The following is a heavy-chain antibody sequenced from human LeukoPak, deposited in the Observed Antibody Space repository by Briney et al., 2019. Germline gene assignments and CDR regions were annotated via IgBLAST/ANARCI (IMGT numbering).Heavy chain of an antibody. J-gene: IGHJ4*02. D-gene: IGHD6-19*01. V-gene: IGHV1-18*01. CDR2: ISPSNGDT. Sequence: GASVMVSCQASGYTFSSYGLSWVRQAPGRGLEWMGWISPSNGDTKYVQNLQGRVTMTTDTSTSTAYMELRSLRSDDTAVYYCARLPTGYRSDWYFNAFDHWGQGTLVAVSS. CDR3: ARLPTGYRSDWYFNAFDH. CDR1: GYTFSSYG.